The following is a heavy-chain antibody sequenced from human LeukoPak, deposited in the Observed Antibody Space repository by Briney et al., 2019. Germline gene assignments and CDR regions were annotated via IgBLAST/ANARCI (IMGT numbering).Heavy chain of an antibody. CDR2: TYYRSKWHN. CDR3: ALTLPPAYGGNSVPY. J-gene: IGHJ4*02. D-gene: IGHD4-23*01. CDR1: GYSVSSKSAA. Sequence: SQTLSLTCAISGYSVSSKSAAWNWIRQSPSRGLEWLGRTYYRSKWHNDYAVSVQSRINTNPDTSKNQFSLQLNSVTPEDTAVYYCALTLPPAYGGNSVPYWGQGTLVTVSS. V-gene: IGHV6-1*01.